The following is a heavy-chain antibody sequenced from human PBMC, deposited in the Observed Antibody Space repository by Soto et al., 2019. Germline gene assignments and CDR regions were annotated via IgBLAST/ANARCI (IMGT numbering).Heavy chain of an antibody. V-gene: IGHV1-69*08. CDR2: IIPILNIP. CDR3: ARDSGYCSSGSCQIEGPIDY. CDR1: GGTFNSYT. J-gene: IGHJ4*02. Sequence: QVQLVQSGAEMKKPGSSVKVSCKASGGTFNSYTISWVRQAPGQGLKWMGRIIPILNIPTYAQKFQGRVTITADKSTSTAYMELRSLRTEDTAVYYCARDSGYCSSGSCQIEGPIDYWGQGTLVTVSS. D-gene: IGHD2-15*01.